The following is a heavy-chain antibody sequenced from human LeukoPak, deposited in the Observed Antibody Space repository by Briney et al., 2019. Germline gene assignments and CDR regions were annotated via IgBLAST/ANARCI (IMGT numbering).Heavy chain of an antibody. CDR3: ARERNYYDSGGYYSPDYFDY. Sequence: GGSLRLSCAASGFTVSSNYMSWVRQAPGKGLEWVSVIYSGGSTYYADSVKGRFTISRDNSKNTLYLQMNSLRAEDTAVYYCARERNYYDSGGYYSPDYFDYWGQGTLVTVSS. V-gene: IGHV3-53*01. CDR1: GFTVSSNY. J-gene: IGHJ4*02. CDR2: IYSGGST. D-gene: IGHD3-22*01.